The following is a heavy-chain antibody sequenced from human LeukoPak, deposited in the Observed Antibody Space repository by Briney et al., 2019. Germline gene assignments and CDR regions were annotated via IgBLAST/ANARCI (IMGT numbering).Heavy chain of an antibody. J-gene: IGHJ5*02. CDR3: AKDVGPGYCSSTSCYTSEDWFDP. CDR1: GFTFSSYA. V-gene: IGHV3-23*01. Sequence: GSLRLSCAASGFTFSSYAMSWVRQAPGKGLEWVSAISGSGGSTYYADSVKGRFTISRDNSKNTLYLQMNSLRAEDTAVYYCAKDVGPGYCSSTSCYTSEDWFDPWGQGTLVTVSS. CDR2: ISGSGGST. D-gene: IGHD2-2*02.